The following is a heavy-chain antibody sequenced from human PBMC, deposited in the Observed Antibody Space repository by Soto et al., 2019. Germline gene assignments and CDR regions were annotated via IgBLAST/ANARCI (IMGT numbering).Heavy chain of an antibody. CDR3: AEGVRGVPNWFDP. Sequence: QVQLQESGPGLVRPSQTLSLSCTVSGGSISNSANHWSWIRQHPGAGLEWMGYIYYSGGTYYSPSLKGRVTMSIDASKNQFSLELSSVTAAATAVYYCAEGVRGVPNWFDPWGQGTLVTVSS. J-gene: IGHJ5*02. D-gene: IGHD3-10*01. CDR1: GGSISNSANH. V-gene: IGHV4-31*03. CDR2: IYYSGGT.